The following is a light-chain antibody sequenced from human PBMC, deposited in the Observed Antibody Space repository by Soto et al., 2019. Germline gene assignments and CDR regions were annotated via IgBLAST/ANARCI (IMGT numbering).Light chain of an antibody. CDR2: GAS. J-gene: IGKJ2*01. CDR3: QQLSHYPYT. Sequence: DIQMTQSPSSVSASVGDRLTITCRASRDISNSLAWYQQTPGKAPKLLLRGASSLHRGVPSRFTGSGSGRKFTLTISGLQFGDFATYFCQQLSHYPYTFGQGTKLEI. CDR1: RDISNS. V-gene: IGKV1-9*01.